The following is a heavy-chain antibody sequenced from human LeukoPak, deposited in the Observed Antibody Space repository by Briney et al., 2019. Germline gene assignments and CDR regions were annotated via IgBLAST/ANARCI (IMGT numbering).Heavy chain of an antibody. V-gene: IGHV1-18*01. J-gene: IGHJ4*02. CDR3: ARGDGGSWRTGNFDY. CDR1: GYTFNSYY. CDR2: VSGYNGHT. D-gene: IGHD2-15*01. Sequence: ASVKVSCKASGYTFNSYYIIWVRQAPGQGLEWMGWVSGYNGHTQYAQNLQGRVTMTTDTSTTTAYMDLRSLRPDDTAIYYCARGDGGSWRTGNFDYWGQGSLVTVSS.